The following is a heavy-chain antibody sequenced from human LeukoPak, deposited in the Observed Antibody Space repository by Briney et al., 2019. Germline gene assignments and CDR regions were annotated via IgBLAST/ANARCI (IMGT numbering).Heavy chain of an antibody. CDR2: IKSKGSGWAA. CDR1: GFNFPDAW. V-gene: IGHV3-15*01. CDR3: TWMTTVVTVDY. Sequence: GGSLRLSRAASGFNFPDAWMSWVRQAPGRGLAWVGRIKSKGSGWAADYAAPVKGRFTVSSDDSKNTVYLEMNCLKTGDTGLYYCTWMTTVVTVDYWGQGTLVTVSS. J-gene: IGHJ4*02. D-gene: IGHD4-23*01.